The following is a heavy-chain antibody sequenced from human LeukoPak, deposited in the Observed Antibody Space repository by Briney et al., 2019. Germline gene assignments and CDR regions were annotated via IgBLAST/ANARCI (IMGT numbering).Heavy chain of an antibody. CDR1: GGSFSGYY. CDR2: INHSGST. J-gene: IGHJ6*03. CDR3: ARASIAVAGTYYYYYMDV. D-gene: IGHD6-19*01. V-gene: IGHV4-34*01. Sequence: SETLSLTCAVHGGSFSGYYWSWIRQPPGKGLEWIGEINHSGSTNYNPSLKSRVTISVDTSKNQFSLKLSSVTAADTAVYYCARASIAVAGTYYYYYMDVWGKGTTVTVSS.